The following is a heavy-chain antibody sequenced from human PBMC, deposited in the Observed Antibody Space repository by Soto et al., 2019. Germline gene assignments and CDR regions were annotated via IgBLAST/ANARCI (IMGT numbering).Heavy chain of an antibody. D-gene: IGHD5-12*01. CDR1: GGSISSSRHY. V-gene: IGHV4-39*01. CDR3: ARRGDGYNFNFDY. CDR2: ISYSGTT. J-gene: IGHJ4*02. Sequence: QLQLQESGPGLVKPSETLSLTCTVSGGSISSSRHYWGWIRQPPGKGLEWIGSISYSGTTYYNPSLKSRVTISVDTSKNQFSLKLSSVTAADTAVYYCARRGDGYNFNFDYWGQGTLVTVSS.